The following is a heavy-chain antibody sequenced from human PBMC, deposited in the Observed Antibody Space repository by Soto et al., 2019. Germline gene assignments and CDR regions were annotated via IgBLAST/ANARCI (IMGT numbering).Heavy chain of an antibody. CDR3: ATASPPYCSSPRCKWDWLDH. D-gene: IGHD2-2*01. Sequence: SETLSLTCPFSVFSIISFCYAWGWIRQPPGKGLDWIGYIYHSLSTYYNPSLKSRVTISVDGSKNQFSLKLSSVTAADTAVYYCATASPPYCSSPRCKWDWLDHWGQGTMVTVSS. CDR1: VFSIISFCYA. CDR2: IYHSLST. J-gene: IGHJ5*02. V-gene: IGHV4-30-2*01.